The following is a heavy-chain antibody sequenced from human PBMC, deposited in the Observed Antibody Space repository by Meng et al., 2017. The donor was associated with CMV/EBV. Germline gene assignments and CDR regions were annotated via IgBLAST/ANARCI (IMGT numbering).Heavy chain of an antibody. CDR3: AKDDGLDQLQGPLVDY. Sequence: GESLKISCAASGFTFSSYGMHWVRQAPGKGLEWVAFIRYDGSNKYYADSVKGRFTISRDNSKNTLYLQMNSLRAEDTAVYYCAKDDGLDQLQGPLVDYWGQGTLVTVSS. CDR1: GFTFSSYG. J-gene: IGHJ4*02. CDR2: IRYDGSNK. D-gene: IGHD2-2*01. V-gene: IGHV3-30*02.